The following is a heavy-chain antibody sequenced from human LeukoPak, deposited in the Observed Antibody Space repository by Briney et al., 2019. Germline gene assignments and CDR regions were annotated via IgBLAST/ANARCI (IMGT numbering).Heavy chain of an antibody. V-gene: IGHV3-21*01. Sequence: GGSLRLSCAASGFTFSSYSMNWVRQAPGKGLEWVSSISSSSSYIYYADSVKGRFTISRDNAKNSLYLQMNCLRAEDTAVYYCARDHGGGPSAFDIWGQGTMVTVSS. D-gene: IGHD3-10*01. CDR3: ARDHGGGPSAFDI. CDR2: ISSSSSYI. J-gene: IGHJ3*02. CDR1: GFTFSSYS.